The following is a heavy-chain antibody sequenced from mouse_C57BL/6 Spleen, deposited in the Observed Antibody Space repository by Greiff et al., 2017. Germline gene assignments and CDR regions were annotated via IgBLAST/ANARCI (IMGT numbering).Heavy chain of an antibody. CDR3: ARSRYFDV. CDR2: IYPGSGST. V-gene: IGHV1-81*01. J-gene: IGHJ1*03. Sequence: VQLVESGAELARPGASVKLSCKASGYTFTSYGISWVKQRTGQGLEWIGEIYPGSGSTNYNEKFKSKATLTVDTSSSTAYMQLSSLTSEDSAVYYCARSRYFDVWGTGTTVTVSS. CDR1: GYTFTSYG.